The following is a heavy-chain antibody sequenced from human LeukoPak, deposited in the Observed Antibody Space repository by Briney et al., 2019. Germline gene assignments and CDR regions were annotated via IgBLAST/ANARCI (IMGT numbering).Heavy chain of an antibody. Sequence: GGSLRLSCAASGFTFSSYSMNWVRQAPGKGLEWVSSISSSSSYIYYADSVKGRFTISRDNAKNSLYLQMNSLRAEDTAVYYCARDTVTTSPYWYFDLWGRGTLVTVSS. CDR1: GFTFSSYS. CDR2: ISSSSSYI. V-gene: IGHV3-21*04. D-gene: IGHD4-17*01. J-gene: IGHJ2*01. CDR3: ARDTVTTSPYWYFDL.